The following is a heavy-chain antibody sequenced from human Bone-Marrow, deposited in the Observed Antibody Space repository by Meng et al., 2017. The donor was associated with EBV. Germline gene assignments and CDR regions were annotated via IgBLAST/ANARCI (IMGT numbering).Heavy chain of an antibody. CDR3: ASLAAAGPPFDY. Sequence: QGQLREAGPGLVKPSGALPLTFAVSGGSISSSNWWSWVRQPPGKGLEWIGEIYHSGSTNYNPSLKSRVTISVDKSKNQFSLKLSSVTAADTAVYYCASLAAAGPPFDYWGQGTLVTVSS. CDR2: IYHSGST. J-gene: IGHJ4*02. CDR1: GGSISSSNW. V-gene: IGHV4-4*02. D-gene: IGHD6-13*01.